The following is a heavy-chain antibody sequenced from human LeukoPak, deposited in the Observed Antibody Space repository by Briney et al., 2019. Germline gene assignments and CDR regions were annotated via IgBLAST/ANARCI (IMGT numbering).Heavy chain of an antibody. J-gene: IGHJ6*03. Sequence: GGSLRLSCAASGYTFTSYYMHWVRQAPGQGLEWMGMINPSGGSTSYAQKFQGRVTMTRDMSTSTVYMELSSLRSEDTAVYYCARVLRYCSGGNCYSGGLGYMDVWGKGTTVTISS. CDR2: INPSGGST. D-gene: IGHD2-15*01. CDR3: ARVLRYCSGGNCYSGGLGYMDV. CDR1: GYTFTSYY. V-gene: IGHV1-46*01.